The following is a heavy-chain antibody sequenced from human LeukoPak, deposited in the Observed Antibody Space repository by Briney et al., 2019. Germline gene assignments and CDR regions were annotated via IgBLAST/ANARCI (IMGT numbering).Heavy chain of an antibody. CDR3: ARAPSEIGGYYPEYFRH. V-gene: IGHV3-74*01. D-gene: IGHD3-22*01. CDR1: GFTFSSYW. CDR2: IKSDGST. Sequence: GGSLRLSCAASGFTFSSYWMHWVRQAPGKGLVWASRIKSDGSTNYADSVKGRFTISRDNAKNTVSLQMNSLRAEDTGVYYCARAPSEIGGYYPEYFRHWGQGTLVTVSS. J-gene: IGHJ1*01.